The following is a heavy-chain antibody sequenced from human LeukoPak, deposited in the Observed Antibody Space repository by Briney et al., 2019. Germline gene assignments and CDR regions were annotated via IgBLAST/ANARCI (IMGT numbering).Heavy chain of an antibody. CDR2: LDRDGTTT. J-gene: IGHJ5*01. D-gene: IGHD2/OR15-2a*01. V-gene: IGHV3-74*01. Sequence: GGSLRLSCVASGFTFSTYWMHWVRQAPGKGLEWVSRLDRDGTTTSYADSVYGRFTISRDNAKSTLYLQMRSLRAEDTAVYYCVRDTENIGYDAFEFWGHGTLVTVSS. CDR3: VRDTENIGYDAFEF. CDR1: GFTFSTYW.